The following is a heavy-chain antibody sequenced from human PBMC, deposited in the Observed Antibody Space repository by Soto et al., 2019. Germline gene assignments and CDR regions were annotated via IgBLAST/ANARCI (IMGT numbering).Heavy chain of an antibody. CDR1: GYTFTSYD. Sequence: ASVKVSCKASGYTFTSYDINWVRQATGRGLEWMGWMNPNSGNTGYAQKFQGRVTMTRNTSISTAYMELSSLRSEDTAVYYCARGGGSCSWYSGYYYYYGMDVWGQGTTVTVS. D-gene: IGHD6-13*01. V-gene: IGHV1-8*01. CDR2: MNPNSGNT. CDR3: ARGGGSCSWYSGYYYYYGMDV. J-gene: IGHJ6*02.